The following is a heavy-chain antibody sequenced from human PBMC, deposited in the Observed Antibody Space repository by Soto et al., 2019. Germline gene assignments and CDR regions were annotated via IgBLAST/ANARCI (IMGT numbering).Heavy chain of an antibody. CDR3: ARYIQLAHNQYNWFDP. J-gene: IGHJ5*02. Sequence: PGESLKISCKGSGYSFTSYWISWVRQMPGKGLEWMGRIDPSDSYTNYSPSFQGHVTISADKSISTAYLQWSSLKASDTAMYYCARYIQLAHNQYNWFDPWGQGTLVTVSS. CDR2: IDPSDSYT. CDR1: GYSFTSYW. V-gene: IGHV5-10-1*01. D-gene: IGHD2-2*01.